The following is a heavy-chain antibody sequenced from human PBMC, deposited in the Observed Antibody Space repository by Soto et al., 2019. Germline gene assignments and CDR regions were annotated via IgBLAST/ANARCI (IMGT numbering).Heavy chain of an antibody. Sequence: SVKVSCKASGGTFSSYAISWVRQAPGQGLEWMGGIIPIFGTANYAQKFQGRVTITADESTSTAYMELSSLRSEDTAVYYCARDRGSSGYGYYGMDVWGQGTTVTVSS. D-gene: IGHD5-12*01. V-gene: IGHV1-69*13. J-gene: IGHJ6*02. CDR3: ARDRGSSGYGYYGMDV. CDR2: IIPIFGTA. CDR1: GGTFSSYA.